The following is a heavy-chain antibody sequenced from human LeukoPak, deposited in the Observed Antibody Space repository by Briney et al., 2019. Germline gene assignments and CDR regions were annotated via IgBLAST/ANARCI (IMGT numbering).Heavy chain of an antibody. Sequence: SETLSLTCTVSGGSISSGRYYWSWIRQHRGKGLEWIGYIYYSGSPYYHPSLTSRVTISVDTSKNQFSLKLSSVTAADTAVYYYAREAAGVAAAGIDYWGQGTLVTVSS. J-gene: IGHJ4*02. D-gene: IGHD6-13*01. CDR2: IYYSGSP. CDR3: AREAAGVAAAGIDY. V-gene: IGHV4-31*03. CDR1: GGSISSGRYY.